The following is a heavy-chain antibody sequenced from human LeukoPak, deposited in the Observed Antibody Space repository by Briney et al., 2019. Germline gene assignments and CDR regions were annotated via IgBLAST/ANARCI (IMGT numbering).Heavy chain of an antibody. CDR2: ISSSSSYI. D-gene: IGHD3-10*01. CDR1: GFTFSSYS. V-gene: IGHV3-21*01. CDR3: ARGGSWFFDY. J-gene: IGHJ4*02. Sequence: GGSLRLSCAASGFTFSSYSMNWVRQAPGKGLEWVSPISSSSSYIYYADSVKGRFTISRDNAKNSLYLQMNSLRAEDTAVYYCARGGSWFFDYWGQGTLVTASS.